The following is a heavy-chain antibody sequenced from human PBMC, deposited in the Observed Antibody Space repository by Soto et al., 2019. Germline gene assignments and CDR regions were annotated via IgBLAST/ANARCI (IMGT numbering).Heavy chain of an antibody. CDR1: GGTFSSYT. V-gene: IGHV1-69*02. J-gene: IGHJ6*02. Sequence: ASVKLYCNASGGTFSSYTIIWVRQAPRQGLEWMGRIIPILGIANYAQKFQGRVTITADESTGTVYMELSSLRSDDTAVYFCARYRHCSADSCNYYYIMDVWGQGTTVTVSS. CDR3: ARYRHCSADSCNYYYIMDV. CDR2: IIPILGIA. D-gene: IGHD2-15*01.